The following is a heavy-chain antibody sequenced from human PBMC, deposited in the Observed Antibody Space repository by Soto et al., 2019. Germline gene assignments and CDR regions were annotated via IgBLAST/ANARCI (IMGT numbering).Heavy chain of an antibody. J-gene: IGHJ3*01. CDR3: ARSGISGYHPYRLGSNDAFDV. CDR1: GFTFSSFT. CDR2: IGSSGITR. D-gene: IGHD5-12*01. Sequence: EVQLVESGGGLVQPGGSLRLSCAASGFTFSSFTMNWDRQAPGKGLEWVSYIGSSGITRYHADSVKGRFTVSRDNARNSLYLQMNSLRDEDTALYYCARSGISGYHPYRLGSNDAFDVWAQGTMVTVSP. V-gene: IGHV3-48*02.